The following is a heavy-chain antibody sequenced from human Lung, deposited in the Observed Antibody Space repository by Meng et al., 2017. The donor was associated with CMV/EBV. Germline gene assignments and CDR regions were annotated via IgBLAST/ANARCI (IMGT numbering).Heavy chain of an antibody. D-gene: IGHD5-12*01. V-gene: IGHV5-51*01. CDR1: GYSPSSYW. CDR2: IYPGESDT. Sequence: ESXKISRKGSGYSPSSYWIGRVRQMPGKGLEWMGIIYPGESDTRYSQSFQGQVTISADKSISTDYLQWSSLKAADTAMYYCARGMATITGDALDIWGPGTXVTVSS. J-gene: IGHJ3*02. CDR3: ARGMATITGDALDI.